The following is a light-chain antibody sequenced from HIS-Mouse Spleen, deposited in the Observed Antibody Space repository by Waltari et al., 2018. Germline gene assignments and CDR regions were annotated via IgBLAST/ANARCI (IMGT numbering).Light chain of an antibody. V-gene: IGLV3-19*01. CDR3: NSRDSSGNHVV. CDR1: SRRSDY. CDR2: GKN. J-gene: IGLJ2*01. Sequence: SSYLTHYPSLSVALGQTVRITCQGDSRRSDYASWYQQKPGQAPVLVIYGKNNRPSGIPDRFSGSSSGNTASLTITGAQAEDEADYYCNSRDSSGNHVVFGGGTKLTVL.